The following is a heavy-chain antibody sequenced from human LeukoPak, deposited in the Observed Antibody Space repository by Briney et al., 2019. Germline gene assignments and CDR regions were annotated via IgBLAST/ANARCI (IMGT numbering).Heavy chain of an antibody. CDR2: ISSSSSTI. CDR1: GFTFSSYS. Sequence: PGGSLRLSCAASGFTFSSYSMNWVRQAPGKGLEWVSYISSSSSTIYYADSVKGRFTISRDNAKNSLYLQMNSLRAEDTAVYYCARDASGDSSGYYDYWGQGTLVTVSS. D-gene: IGHD3-22*01. J-gene: IGHJ4*02. V-gene: IGHV3-48*04. CDR3: ARDASGDSSGYYDY.